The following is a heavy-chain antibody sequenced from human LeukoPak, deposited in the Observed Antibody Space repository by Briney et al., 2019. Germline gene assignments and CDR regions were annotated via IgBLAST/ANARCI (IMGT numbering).Heavy chain of an antibody. J-gene: IGHJ3*02. V-gene: IGHV4-59*08. D-gene: IGHD3-22*01. CDR2: IYYSGST. CDR1: GGSISSYY. CDR3: ARHYYDSSGYGAFDI. Sequence: SETLSLTCTVSGGSISSYYWSWVRQPPGKGLEWIGYIYYSGSTNYNPSLKSRVTISVDTSKNQFSLKLSSVTAADTAVYYCARHYYDSSGYGAFDIWGQGTMVTVSS.